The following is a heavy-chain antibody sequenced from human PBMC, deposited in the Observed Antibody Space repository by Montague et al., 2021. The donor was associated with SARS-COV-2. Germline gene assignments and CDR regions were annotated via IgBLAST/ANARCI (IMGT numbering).Heavy chain of an antibody. D-gene: IGHD1-1*01. CDR2: IYYTGST. V-gene: IGHV4-39*01. CDR1: GGSISSTEHF. J-gene: IGHJ2*01. CDR3: ARNEEGYGYFDL. Sequence: SETLSLTCTVSGGSISSTEHFWGWIRQPPGKGLEWIGSIYYTGSTFYTPSLKSRVTISVDTSKNEFSLKLISVTATDTAVYYCARNEEGYGYFDLWGRGTLVTVSS.